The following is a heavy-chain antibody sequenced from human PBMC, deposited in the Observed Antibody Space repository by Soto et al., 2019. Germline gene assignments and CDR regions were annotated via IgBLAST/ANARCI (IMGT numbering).Heavy chain of an antibody. Sequence: SETLSLTCTVSGGSVSSGYYYWSWIRQHPEKGQERIGFIYYSGSTNYNPSLKSRVTISLDTSKNQFSLKLSSVTAADTAVYYCASALYCSGGSCSFDPWGQGTLVTVSS. V-gene: IGHV4-61*01. CDR2: IYYSGST. CDR3: ASALYCSGGSCSFDP. J-gene: IGHJ5*02. D-gene: IGHD2-15*01. CDR1: GGSVSSGYYY.